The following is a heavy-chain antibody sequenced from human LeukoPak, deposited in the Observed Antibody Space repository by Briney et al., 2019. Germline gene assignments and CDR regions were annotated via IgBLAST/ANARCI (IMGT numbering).Heavy chain of an antibody. D-gene: IGHD3-22*01. CDR2: IKYDGSEK. V-gene: IGHV3-7*01. CDR1: GFTFSSYW. Sequence: GGSLRLSCAASGFTFSSYWMSWVRQAPGKGLEWVANIKYDGSEKYYVDSVKGRFTISRDNAKNSLYLQMNSLRAEDTAVYYCARPRDYYDSSGYYYYWGQGTLVTVSS. CDR3: ARPRDYYDSSGYYYY. J-gene: IGHJ4*02.